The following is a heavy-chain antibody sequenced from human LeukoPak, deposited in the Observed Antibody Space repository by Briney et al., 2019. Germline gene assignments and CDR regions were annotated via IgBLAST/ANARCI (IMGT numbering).Heavy chain of an antibody. D-gene: IGHD1-26*01. V-gene: IGHV3-23*01. CDR3: AKLSKPGRYFDY. J-gene: IGHJ4*02. Sequence: SGGSLRLSCAASGFTFSSYAMSWVRQAPGKGLEWVSAISGSGGSTYYADSVKGRFTISRDNSKNTLYLQMNSLRAEDTAVYYCAKLSKPGRYFDYWGQGTLVTVSS. CDR2: ISGSGGST. CDR1: GFTFSSYA.